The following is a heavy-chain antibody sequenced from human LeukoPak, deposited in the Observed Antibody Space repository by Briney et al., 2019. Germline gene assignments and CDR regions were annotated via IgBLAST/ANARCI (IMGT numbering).Heavy chain of an antibody. J-gene: IGHJ4*02. D-gene: IGHD3-9*01. CDR3: ARGRSDILTAYYI. Sequence: SETLSLTCAVSGDSISSGNWWSWVRQPPGKGLEWIGEIYHSGITNYHPSLKRRVTISVDESKNQFSLKLTSVTAADTALYYCARGRSDILTAYYIWGQGTLVTVSS. CDR1: GDSISSGNW. CDR2: IYHSGIT. V-gene: IGHV4-4*02.